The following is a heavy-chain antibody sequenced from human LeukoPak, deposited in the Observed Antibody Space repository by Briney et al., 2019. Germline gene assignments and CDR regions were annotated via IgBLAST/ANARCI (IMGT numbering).Heavy chain of an antibody. D-gene: IGHD6-19*01. CDR1: GYRFGNFW. J-gene: IGHJ4*01. Sequence: GESLKISCKGSGYRFGNFWIGWVRPMPGKGLEWMGIIFPDDSDTRYSPSFQGQVTMSADKSTRTVHLHLSSLKASDSGIYFCARHGIAVSGTWALDYWGQGTLVTVSS. CDR3: ARHGIAVSGTWALDY. CDR2: IFPDDSDT. V-gene: IGHV5-51*01.